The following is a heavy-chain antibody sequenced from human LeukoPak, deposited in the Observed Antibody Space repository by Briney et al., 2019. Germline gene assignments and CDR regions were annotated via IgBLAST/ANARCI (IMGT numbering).Heavy chain of an antibody. CDR3: ARDYEDGAYGMDV. J-gene: IGHJ6*02. CDR2: IYYSGST. V-gene: IGHV4-59*01. CDR1: GGSISSNN. D-gene: IGHD3-3*01. Sequence: PSDTLSLTCTVSGGSISSNNWSWIRQPPGEGLEWIGYIYYSGSTGYNPSLKSRVTISVDTSKNQFSLKMTSVTAADTAVYYCARDYEDGAYGMDVWGQGTTVTVSS.